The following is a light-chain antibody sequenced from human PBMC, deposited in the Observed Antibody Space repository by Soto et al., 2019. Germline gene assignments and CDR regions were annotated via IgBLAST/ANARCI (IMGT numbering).Light chain of an antibody. CDR1: QSVSSN. J-gene: IGKJ1*01. V-gene: IGKV3D-15*01. CDR2: GAS. CDR3: QQYNNWHPWT. Sequence: EIVMTQSPATLSVSPGERATLFCRASQSVSSNLAWYQQKPGQAPRLLIYGASTRATGIPARFSGSGSGTEFTLTISSLQSEDFAVYYCQQYNNWHPWTFGQGTKVEIK.